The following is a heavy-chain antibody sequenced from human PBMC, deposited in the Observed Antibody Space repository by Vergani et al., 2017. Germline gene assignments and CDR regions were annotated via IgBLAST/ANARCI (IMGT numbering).Heavy chain of an antibody. J-gene: IGHJ6*02. CDR1: GFTFSSYS. CDR2: ISSSSSTI. CDR3: ARETYYYGSGSSSYYYGMDV. V-gene: IGHV3-48*04. D-gene: IGHD3-10*01. Sequence: EVQLVESGGGLVQPGGSLRLSCAASGFTFSSYSMNWVRQAPGKGLEWVSYISSSSSTIYYADSVKGRFTISRDNAKNSLYLQMNSLRAEDTAVYYCARETYYYGSGSSSYYYGMDVWGQGTTVTVSS.